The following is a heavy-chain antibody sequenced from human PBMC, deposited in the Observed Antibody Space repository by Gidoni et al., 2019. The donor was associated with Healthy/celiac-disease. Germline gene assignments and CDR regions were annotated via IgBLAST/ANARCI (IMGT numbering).Heavy chain of an antibody. J-gene: IGHJ4*02. D-gene: IGHD3-16*02. V-gene: IGHV3-23*01. Sequence: EVQLLESGGGLVQPGGSLRRSCSAAGFTFSSSAMSWVRQAPGKGLGWVSAISGSGVSTYYADSVKGRFTISRDNSKNTLYLQMNSLRAEDTAVYYCAKSRGDYVWGSYRYTAFDYWGQGTLVTVSS. CDR1: GFTFSSSA. CDR3: AKSRGDYVWGSYRYTAFDY. CDR2: ISGSGVST.